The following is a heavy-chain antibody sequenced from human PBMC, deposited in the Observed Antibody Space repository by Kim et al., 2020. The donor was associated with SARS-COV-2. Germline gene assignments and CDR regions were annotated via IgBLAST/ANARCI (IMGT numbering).Heavy chain of an antibody. Sequence: KGRLTIARDNSKDTLYLQMNSLRAEDTAVYYCARSPLWFRELHSAYYFDYWGQGTLVTVSS. D-gene: IGHD3-10*01. J-gene: IGHJ4*02. V-gene: IGHV3-53*01. CDR3: ARSPLWFRELHSAYYFDY.